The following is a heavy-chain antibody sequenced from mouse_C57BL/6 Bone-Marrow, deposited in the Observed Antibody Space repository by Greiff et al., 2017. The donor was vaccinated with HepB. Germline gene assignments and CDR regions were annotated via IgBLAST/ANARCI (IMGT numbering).Heavy chain of an antibody. J-gene: IGHJ2*01. CDR3: ARDWYFDY. D-gene: IGHD4-1*01. CDR2: IYPGDGDT. Sequence: VQLQQSGPELVKPGASVKISCKASGYAFSSSWMNWVKQRPGKGFEWIGRIYPGDGDTNYNGKFKGKATLTADKSSSTAYMQLSSLTSEDSAVYFCARDWYFDYWGQGTTLTVSS. CDR1: GYAFSSSW. V-gene: IGHV1-82*01.